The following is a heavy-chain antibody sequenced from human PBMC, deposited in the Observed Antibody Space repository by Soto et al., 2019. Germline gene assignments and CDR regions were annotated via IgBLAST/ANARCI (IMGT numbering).Heavy chain of an antibody. CDR1: GFTFSSYA. Sequence: QVQLVEPGGGVVQPGRSLRLSCAASGFTFSSYAMHWVRQAPGKGLEWVAVISYDGSNKYYADSVKGRFTISRDNSKNTLYLQMNSLRAEDTAVYYCASLMGSTYYDFWSGYRNWFDPWGQGTLVTVSS. J-gene: IGHJ5*02. D-gene: IGHD3-3*01. CDR2: ISYDGSNK. CDR3: ASLMGSTYYDFWSGYRNWFDP. V-gene: IGHV3-30-3*01.